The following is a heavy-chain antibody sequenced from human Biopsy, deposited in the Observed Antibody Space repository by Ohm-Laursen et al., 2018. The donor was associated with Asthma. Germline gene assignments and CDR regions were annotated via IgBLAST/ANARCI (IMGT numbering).Heavy chain of an antibody. CDR1: GGSISSGGYS. Sequence: TLSLTCAVSGGSISSGGYSWSWIRQPPGKGLEWIGYIYHSGSTYYNPSLKSRVTISVDRSKNQFSLKLSSVTAAGTAVDYCARVKDGYNFDYWGQGTLVTASS. D-gene: IGHD5-24*01. J-gene: IGHJ4*02. CDR2: IYHSGST. V-gene: IGHV4-30-2*01. CDR3: ARVKDGYNFDY.